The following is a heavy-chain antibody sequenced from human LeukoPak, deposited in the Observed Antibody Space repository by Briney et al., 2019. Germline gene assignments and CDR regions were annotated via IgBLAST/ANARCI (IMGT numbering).Heavy chain of an antibody. CDR2: ISAYNGNT. V-gene: IGHV1-18*01. CDR3: ARDLRVKWLRFGGWFDP. CDR1: GYTFTSYG. D-gene: IGHD5-12*01. J-gene: IGHJ5*02. Sequence: ASVKVSCKASGYTFTSYGISWVRQAPGQGLEWMGWISAYNGNTNYAQKLQGRVTMTTDTSTSTAYMELRSLRSDDTAVYYCARDLRVKWLRFGGWFDPWGQGTLVTVSS.